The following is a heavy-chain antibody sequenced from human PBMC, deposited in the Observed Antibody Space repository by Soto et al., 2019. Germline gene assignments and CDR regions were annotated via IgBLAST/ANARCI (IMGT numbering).Heavy chain of an antibody. CDR2: VSYSGST. D-gene: IGHD2-8*01. Sequence: EXLSLTCTISGAXISTGIYYWGWIRQPPGKGLEWIGSVSYSGSTYYSPSLRSRVIISVDASKTQFSLRLSPVTDADTAIYYCARHLHCTNGVCPYYFDFWGQGILVTVSS. CDR1: GAXISTGIYY. CDR3: ARHLHCTNGVCPYYFDF. J-gene: IGHJ4*02. V-gene: IGHV4-39*01.